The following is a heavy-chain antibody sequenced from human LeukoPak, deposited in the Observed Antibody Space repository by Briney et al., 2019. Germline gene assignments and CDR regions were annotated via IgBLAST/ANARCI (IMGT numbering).Heavy chain of an antibody. V-gene: IGHV3-23*01. D-gene: IGHD2-15*01. CDR1: GFTFSTYA. J-gene: IGHJ4*02. CDR2: ISGSDDGT. CDR3: AKSPVSSCRGTFCYPFDY. Sequence: GGPLRLSCAASGFTFSTYAMSWVRQIPGKGLEWVSAISGSDDGTYYADSVKGRFTISRDKSMNTLYLQMNTLRAEDTAVYFCAKSPVSSCRGTFCYPFDYWGQGNLVTVSS.